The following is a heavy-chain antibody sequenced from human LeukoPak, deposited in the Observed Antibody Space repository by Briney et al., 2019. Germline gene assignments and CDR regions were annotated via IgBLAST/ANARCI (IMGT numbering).Heavy chain of an antibody. J-gene: IGHJ4*02. Sequence: ASVKVSCEASGYTFTSNYMHWVRQAPGQGLEWMGMIYPRDGSTSYAQKFQGRVTVTRDTSTSTVHMELSGLRSEDTAVYYCARDQEGFDYWGQGTLVTVSS. CDR3: ARDQEGFDY. V-gene: IGHV1-46*01. CDR1: GYTFTSNY. CDR2: IYPRDGST.